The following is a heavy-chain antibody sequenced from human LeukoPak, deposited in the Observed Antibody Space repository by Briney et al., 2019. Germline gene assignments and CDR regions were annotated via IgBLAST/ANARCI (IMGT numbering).Heavy chain of an antibody. Sequence: GGSLRLSCAASAFTFSTYGMHWVRQAPGKGLEWGAFIRYHWIYNFYADSVEDRFTISRDNSKNRLYLEVNSLRAEDTAVYYCAKVEDYYGSGCSGGGFDYWGQGTLVTVSS. D-gene: IGHD3-10*01. CDR3: AKVEDYYGSGCSGGGFDY. V-gene: IGHV3-30*02. CDR1: AFTFSTYG. J-gene: IGHJ4*02. CDR2: IRYHWIYN.